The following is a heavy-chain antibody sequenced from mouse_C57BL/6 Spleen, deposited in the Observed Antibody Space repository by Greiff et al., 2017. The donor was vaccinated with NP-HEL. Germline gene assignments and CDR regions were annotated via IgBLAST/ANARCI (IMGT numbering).Heavy chain of an antibody. CDR1: GYTFTDYY. CDR3: ASYGFDY. V-gene: IGHV1-26*01. CDR2: INPNNGGT. D-gene: IGHD1-1*01. Sequence: VQLQQSGPELVKPGASVKISCKASGYTFTDYYMNWVKQSHGKSLEWIGDINPNNGGTSYNQKFKGKATLTVDKSSSTAYMELRSLTSEDSAVYYCASYGFDYWGQGTTLTGSS. J-gene: IGHJ2*01.